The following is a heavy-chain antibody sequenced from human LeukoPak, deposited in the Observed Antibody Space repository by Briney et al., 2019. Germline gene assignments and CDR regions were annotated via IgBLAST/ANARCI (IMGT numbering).Heavy chain of an antibody. Sequence: PSETLSLTWTVSSGSFRTYYWSWIRQPPGKVLEWIGYIYYSGSTNYNPSLRSRFSISLYTSKNQFSMKLSSVTAADTAVYYCARSSGGSGVGANNDAFDIWGQGTMVTVSS. CDR1: SGSFRTYY. J-gene: IGHJ3*02. CDR2: IYYSGST. V-gene: IGHV4-59*01. CDR3: ARSSGGSGVGANNDAFDI. D-gene: IGHD1-26*01.